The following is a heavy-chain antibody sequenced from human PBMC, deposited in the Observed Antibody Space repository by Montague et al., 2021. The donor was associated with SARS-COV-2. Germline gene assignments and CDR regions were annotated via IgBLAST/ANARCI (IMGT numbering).Heavy chain of an antibody. Sequence: SETLSLTCTVSGGSISSGTYYWGWVRQPPGKGLEWIGTINYSGKTYYNPSLKSRVTISVDTSKNQFSLKVTSVTAADTAVYYCAGRARWQLSWFFDLWGRDTLVTVSS. V-gene: IGHV4-39*01. CDR2: INYSGKT. CDR3: AGRARWQLSWFFDL. CDR1: GGSISSGTYY. J-gene: IGHJ2*01. D-gene: IGHD2-15*01.